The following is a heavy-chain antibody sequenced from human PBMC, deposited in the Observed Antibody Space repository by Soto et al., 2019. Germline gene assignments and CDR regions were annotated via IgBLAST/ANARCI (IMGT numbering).Heavy chain of an antibody. D-gene: IGHD6-19*01. V-gene: IGHV4-61*08. CDR3: TREQSDDNYFDP. J-gene: IGHJ5*02. CDR1: GAALSSGGYF. CDR2: IYYSGGT. Sequence: SETLSLTCTVSGAALSSGGYFYTWVRQPPGKGLEWLGYIYYSGGTNYNPSPKSRVTISLDKSKSQFSLRLISATAADTAVYYCTREQSDDNYFDPWGQGTLVTVSS.